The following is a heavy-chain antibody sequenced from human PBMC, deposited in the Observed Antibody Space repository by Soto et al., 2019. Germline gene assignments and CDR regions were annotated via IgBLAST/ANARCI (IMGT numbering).Heavy chain of an antibody. J-gene: IGHJ6*02. CDR1: GYTFTSYG. D-gene: IGHD1-1*01. V-gene: IGHV1-18*01. CDR2: ISAYNGNT. Sequence: ASVKVSCKASGYTFTSYGISWVRQAPGQGLEWMGWISAYNGNTNYAQKLQGRVTMTTDTSTSTAYMELRSLRSDDTAVYYCARDPPFTYGWNVGLFDYGMDVWGQGTTVTVSS. CDR3: ARDPPFTYGWNVGLFDYGMDV.